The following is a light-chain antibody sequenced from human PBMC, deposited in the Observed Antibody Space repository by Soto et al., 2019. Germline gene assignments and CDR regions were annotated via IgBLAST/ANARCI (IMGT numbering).Light chain of an antibody. CDR3: AAWDHSLNGFVV. V-gene: IGLV1-44*01. Sequence: QSVLTQPPSASGTPGQRVTISCSGSTSNIGRNTVNWYQQFPGTAPKLLIYSGNQRPSGVSDRFSGSKSGTSAFLAISGLQSEDEADYYCAAWDHSLNGFVVFGGGTKLTVL. CDR2: SGN. CDR1: TSNIGRNT. J-gene: IGLJ2*01.